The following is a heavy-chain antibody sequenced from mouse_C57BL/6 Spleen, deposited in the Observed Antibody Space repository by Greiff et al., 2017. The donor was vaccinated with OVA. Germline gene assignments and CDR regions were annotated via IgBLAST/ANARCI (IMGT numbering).Heavy chain of an antibody. D-gene: IGHD1-1*01. Sequence: QVQLKESGAELVKPRASVKLSCKASGYTFTEYTIHWVKQRSGQGLEWIGWFYPGSGSIKYNEKFKDKATLTADKSSSTVYMELSRLTSEDSAVYFCARHEDDYGSSYGYFDGWGTGTTVTVAS. CDR2: FYPGSGSI. V-gene: IGHV1-62-2*01. CDR1: GYTFTEYT. J-gene: IGHJ1*03. CDR3: ARHEDDYGSSYGYFDG.